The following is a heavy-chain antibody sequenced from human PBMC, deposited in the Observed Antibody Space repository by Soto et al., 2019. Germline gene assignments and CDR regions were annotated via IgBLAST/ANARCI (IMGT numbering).Heavy chain of an antibody. CDR2: ISAYNGNT. Sequence: QVQLVQSGAEVKKPGASVKVSCKASGYTFTSYGISWVRQAPGQGLEWMGWISAYNGNTNYAQKLQGRVTMTSDTSTSTAYRELRSLRSDDTAVYYCGRDPGREFWDAFDIWVQATMVTVSS. V-gene: IGHV1-18*01. CDR3: GRDPGREFWDAFDI. J-gene: IGHJ3*02. D-gene: IGHD3-3*01. CDR1: GYTFTSYG.